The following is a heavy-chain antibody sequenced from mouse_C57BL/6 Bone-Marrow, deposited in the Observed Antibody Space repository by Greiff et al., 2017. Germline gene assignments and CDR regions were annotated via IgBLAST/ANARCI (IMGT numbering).Heavy chain of an antibody. Sequence: EVQGVESGGGLVQPGGSLKLSCAASGFTFSDYGMAWVRQAPRKGPEWVAFISNLAYSIYYADTVTGRFTISRENAKNTLYLEMSSLRSEDTAMYYCARGLRRVYYAMDYWGQGTSVTVSS. V-gene: IGHV5-15*01. CDR1: GFTFSDYG. D-gene: IGHD2-4*01. J-gene: IGHJ4*01. CDR3: ARGLRRVYYAMDY. CDR2: ISNLAYSI.